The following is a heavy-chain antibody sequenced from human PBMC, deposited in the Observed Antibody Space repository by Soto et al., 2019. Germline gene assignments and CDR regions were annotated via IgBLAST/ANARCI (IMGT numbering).Heavy chain of an antibody. J-gene: IGHJ4*02. CDR2: INTDGSVA. D-gene: IGHD3-22*01. CDR1: GLTFRSYW. Sequence: GVLRLSCAASGLTFRSYWMHWVRQAPGKGLVWVSRINTDGSVAMYVDSVKGRFTISRDNSKNTLYLQMNSLRAEDTAVYYCARDPPDYYDSSGYSLGYWGQGTLVTVSS. CDR3: ARDPPDYYDSSGYSLGY. V-gene: IGHV3-74*03.